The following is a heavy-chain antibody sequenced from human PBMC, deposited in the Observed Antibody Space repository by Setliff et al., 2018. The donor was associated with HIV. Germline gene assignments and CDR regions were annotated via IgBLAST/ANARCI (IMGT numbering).Heavy chain of an antibody. CDR3: VRGGRGGHFDD. J-gene: IGHJ4*02. CDR2: IIPSTGNT. D-gene: IGHD3-16*01. Sequence: GASVKVSCKASGYTFTSYYMHWVRQAPGQGLEWMTMIIPSTGNTNYAQKFQGRVTMTGDTSTNTVYMDLSSLGSEDTAVYYCVRGGRGGHFDDWGQGTLVTVSS. CDR1: GYTFTSYY. V-gene: IGHV1-46*01.